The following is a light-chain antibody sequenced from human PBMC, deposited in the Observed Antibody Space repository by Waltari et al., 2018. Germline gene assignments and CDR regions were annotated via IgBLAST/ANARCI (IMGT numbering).Light chain of an antibody. J-gene: IGLJ2*01. CDR2: DND. CDR1: SSHIGSKF. V-gene: IGLV1-51*01. Sequence: QSVLTQPPSVSAAPGQKVTISCSGSSSHIGSKFVSWYQQIPGIAPKLLIYDNDKRPSGIPDRFSGSKSGTSATLDITGLQTGDEADYYCGTWNMAPYVFIFGGGTKLTVL. CDR3: GTWNMAPYVFI.